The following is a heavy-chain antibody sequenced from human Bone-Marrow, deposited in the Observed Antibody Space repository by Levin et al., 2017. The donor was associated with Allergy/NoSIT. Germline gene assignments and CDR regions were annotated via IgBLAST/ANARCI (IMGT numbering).Heavy chain of an antibody. Sequence: GGSLRLSCTVSGFTFDDYAMHWVRQAPGKGLEWVSGISWNSGPIGYANSVKGRFTISRDNAKTSLYLQMNSLRAEDTALYYCAKDMEDSSYYYIFDYWGQGTLVIVSS. J-gene: IGHJ4*02. CDR2: ISWNSGPI. V-gene: IGHV3-9*01. CDR3: AKDMEDSSYYYIFDY. D-gene: IGHD1-26*01. CDR1: GFTFDDYA.